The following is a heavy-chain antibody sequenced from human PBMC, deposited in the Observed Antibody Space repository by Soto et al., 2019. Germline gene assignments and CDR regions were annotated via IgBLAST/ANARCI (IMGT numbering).Heavy chain of an antibody. D-gene: IGHD6-13*01. J-gene: IGHJ6*02. V-gene: IGHV1-69*06. CDR1: GGTFSSYA. CDR2: IIPIFGTA. CDR3: ARCQGIAAAGTLPSLYHYYGMDV. Sequence: RASVKVSCKASGGTFSSYAISWVRQAPGQGLEWMGGIIPIFGTANYAQKFQGRVTITADKSTSTAYMELSSLRSEDTAVYYCARCQGIAAAGTLPSLYHYYGMDVWGQGTTVTVSS.